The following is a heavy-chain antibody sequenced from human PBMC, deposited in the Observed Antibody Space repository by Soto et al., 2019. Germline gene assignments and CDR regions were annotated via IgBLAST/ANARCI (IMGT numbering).Heavy chain of an antibody. Sequence: SETLSLTCTVSGGSISSGGYYWSWIRQHPGKGLEWIGYIYYSGSTYYNPSLKSRVTISVDTSKNQFSLKLSSVTAADTAVYYCARVMPNGPEHWFDPWGQGTLVTVSS. V-gene: IGHV4-31*03. CDR2: IYYSGST. D-gene: IGHD2-2*01. J-gene: IGHJ5*02. CDR1: GGSISSGGYY. CDR3: ARVMPNGPEHWFDP.